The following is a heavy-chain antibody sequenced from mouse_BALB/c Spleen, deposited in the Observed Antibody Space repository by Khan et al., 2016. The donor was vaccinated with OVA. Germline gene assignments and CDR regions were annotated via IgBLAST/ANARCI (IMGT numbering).Heavy chain of an antibody. D-gene: IGHD1-3*01. CDR1: GYTFTSYW. V-gene: IGHV1S126*01. J-gene: IGHJ3*01. Sequence: QMQLEESGAELVRPGASVKLSCKASGYTFTSYWMNWVKQSPGQGLEWVGMIGTADSKTYYTEMFKDKATLTVDKSTSTAYMQLSSLTSEDLAIYCCARGGDGTSFAFWGQGTLVTVSA. CDR2: IGTADSKT. CDR3: ARGGDGTSFAF.